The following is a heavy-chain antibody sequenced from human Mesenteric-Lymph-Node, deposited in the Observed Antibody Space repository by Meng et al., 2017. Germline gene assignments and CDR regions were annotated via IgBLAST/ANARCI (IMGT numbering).Heavy chain of an antibody. CDR1: GGSVSSGSYY. D-gene: IGHD6-19*01. J-gene: IGHJ4*02. CDR3: ARDRTGSEGFDY. Sequence: GSLRLSCTVSGGSVSSGSYYWSWIRQPPGKGLEWIGYIYYSGSTNYNPSLKSRVTISVDTSKNQFSLKLSSVTAADTAVYYCARDRTGSEGFDYWVQGTLVTVSS. CDR2: IYYSGST. V-gene: IGHV4-61*01.